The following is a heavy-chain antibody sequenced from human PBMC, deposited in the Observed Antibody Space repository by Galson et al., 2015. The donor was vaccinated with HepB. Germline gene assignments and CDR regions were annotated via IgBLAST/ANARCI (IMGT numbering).Heavy chain of an antibody. J-gene: IGHJ6*02. CDR1: GFTFINSA. CDR3: VATAYYDFWSAGPNMDV. CDR2: IVVRSGDT. Sequence: SVKVSCKASGFTFINSAVQWVRQARGQGLDWIGWIVVRSGDTNYAQKLQERVTITRDMSTNTAYMELSSLRPEDTAVYYCVATAYYDFWSAGPNMDVWGQGTTVTVSS. D-gene: IGHD3-3*01. V-gene: IGHV1-58*01.